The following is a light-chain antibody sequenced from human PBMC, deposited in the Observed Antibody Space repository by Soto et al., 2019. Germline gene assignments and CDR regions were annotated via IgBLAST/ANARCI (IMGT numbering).Light chain of an antibody. CDR2: SAS. CDR1: QGISSW. V-gene: IGKV1-12*01. Sequence: DIQMTQSPSSVSASVGDRVTITCRASQGISSWLAWYQQKPGKAPKLLISSASNVQSGVPSRFSGRGSGTEFTLTISGLQPEDSASYCCQQSYNFPRTFGQGTKVDIK. J-gene: IGKJ1*01. CDR3: QQSYNFPRT.